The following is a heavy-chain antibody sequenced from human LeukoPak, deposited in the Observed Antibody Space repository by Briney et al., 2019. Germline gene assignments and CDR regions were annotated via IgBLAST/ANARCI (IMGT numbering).Heavy chain of an antibody. CDR3: ARDPGGRYHGGGDY. J-gene: IGHJ4*02. V-gene: IGHV3-33*01. D-gene: IGHD1-26*01. Sequence: GGSLRLSCAASGFTFSNYGMHWVRQAPGKGLEWVAVIWYDGSNKYYADSVKGRFTISRDNSKSTLYLQMNSLRAEDTAVYYWARDPGGRYHGGGDYWGQGTLVTVSS. CDR2: IWYDGSNK. CDR1: GFTFSNYG.